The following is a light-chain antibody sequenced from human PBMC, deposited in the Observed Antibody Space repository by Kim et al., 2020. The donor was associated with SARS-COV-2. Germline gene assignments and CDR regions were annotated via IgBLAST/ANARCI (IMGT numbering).Light chain of an antibody. J-gene: IGKJ2*01. CDR2: GAS. V-gene: IGKV3D-15*01. CDR3: QQYNKWMYT. Sequence: VSPGERATLSCRAIQSVSSNLAWYQKKPGQAPRLVIYGASTRAAGVPARFSGSVSGAEFTLTISNLQPEDCAVYYCQQYNKWMYTFGQGTKLEI. CDR1: QSVSSN.